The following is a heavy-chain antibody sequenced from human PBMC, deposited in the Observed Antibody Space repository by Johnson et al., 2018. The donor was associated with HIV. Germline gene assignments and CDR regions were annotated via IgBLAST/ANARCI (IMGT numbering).Heavy chain of an antibody. J-gene: IGHJ3*01. CDR1: GFNVSDNY. CDR3: VRGLGAFDL. Sequence: VQLVESGGGLVQPGGSLGLSCAASGFNVSDNYMNWVRQAPGQGLEWVSIIYSGGSTYYADSVQGRFTISRDNSKNSLFLQMNSLRAEDTAVYYCVRGLGAFDLWGQGTVVTVSS. CDR2: IYSGGST. V-gene: IGHV3-66*01.